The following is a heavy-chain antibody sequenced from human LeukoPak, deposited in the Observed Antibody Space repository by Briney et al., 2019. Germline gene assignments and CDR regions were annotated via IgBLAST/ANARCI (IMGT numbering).Heavy chain of an antibody. CDR2: ITGSGDDT. V-gene: IGHV3-23*01. Sequence: GRSLRLSCAASGFTFSNYPMHWVRQAPGRGLEWVSAITGSGDDTFYADSVKGRFTISRDNSKNTLYLQMHSLRVEDTAVYYCAKGLAGYCTSGSCYAYDPWGQGTLVTVSS. CDR3: AKGLAGYCTSGSCYAYDP. J-gene: IGHJ5*02. CDR1: GFTFSNYP. D-gene: IGHD2-2*01.